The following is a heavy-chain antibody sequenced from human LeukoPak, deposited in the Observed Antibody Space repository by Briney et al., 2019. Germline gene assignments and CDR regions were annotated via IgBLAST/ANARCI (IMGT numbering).Heavy chain of an antibody. CDR1: GGSISSSTFY. Sequence: SETLSLTCTVSGGSISSSTFYWGWIRQPPGKGLEWIGSIYYSGSTYYNPSLKSRVTISVDTSKNQFSLKLRSVTAADTAVYYCARVGGITMIVVLITDAFDIWGQGTMVTVSS. D-gene: IGHD3-22*01. J-gene: IGHJ3*02. V-gene: IGHV4-39*07. CDR3: ARVGGITMIVVLITDAFDI. CDR2: IYYSGST.